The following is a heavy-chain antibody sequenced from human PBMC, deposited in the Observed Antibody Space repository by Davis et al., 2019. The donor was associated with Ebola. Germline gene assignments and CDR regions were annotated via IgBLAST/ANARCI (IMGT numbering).Heavy chain of an antibody. CDR2: IIPIFGTA. Sequence: SVKVSCKASGGTFSSYAISWVRQAPGQGLEWMGGIIPIFGTANYAQKFQGRVTITADKSTRTAYMELSSLRSEDTAVYYCARGRPTTVTTLTRTYYYYGMDVWGQGTTVTVSS. CDR1: GGTFSSYA. CDR3: ARGRPTTVTTLTRTYYYYGMDV. D-gene: IGHD4-11*01. J-gene: IGHJ6*02. V-gene: IGHV1-69*06.